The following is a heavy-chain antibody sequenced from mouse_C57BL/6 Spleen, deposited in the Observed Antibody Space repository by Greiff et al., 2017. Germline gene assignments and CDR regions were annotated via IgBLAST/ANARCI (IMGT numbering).Heavy chain of an antibody. CDR3: TRWRGFAY. CDR1: GYTFTDYE. V-gene: IGHV1-15*01. Sequence: QVQLQQSGAELVRPGASVTLSCKASGYTFTDYEMHWVKQTPVHGLEWIGAIDPETGGTAYNQKFKGKAILTADKSSITAYMELRSLTSEDSAVYYCTRWRGFAYWGQGTLVTVSA. J-gene: IGHJ3*01. CDR2: IDPETGGT.